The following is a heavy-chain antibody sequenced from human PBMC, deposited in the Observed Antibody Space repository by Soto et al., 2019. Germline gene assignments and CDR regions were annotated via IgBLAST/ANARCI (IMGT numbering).Heavy chain of an antibody. CDR1: GGSISSSSYY. V-gene: IGHV4-39*07. J-gene: IGHJ5*02. CDR3: ARDSRNQDWFDP. Sequence: SETLSLTCTVSGGSISSSSYYWGWIRQPPGKGLEWIGSIYYSGSTYYNPSLKSRVTISVDTSKNQFSLKLSSVTAADTAVYYCARDSRNQDWFDPWGQGTLVTVSS. CDR2: IYYSGST.